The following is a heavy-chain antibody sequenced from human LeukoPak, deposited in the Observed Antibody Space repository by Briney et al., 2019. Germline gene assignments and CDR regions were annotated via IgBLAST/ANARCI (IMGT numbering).Heavy chain of an antibody. V-gene: IGHV1-69*06. Sequence: GASVKVSCKASGGTFSSYAISWVRQAPGQGLEWMGGIIPIFGTANYAQKFQGRVTITGATSASTAYMELSSLRSEDTAVFYCARVGYSGYDSRPVFNYWGQGTLVTVSS. CDR3: ARVGYSGYDSRPVFNY. J-gene: IGHJ4*02. CDR2: IIPIFGTA. CDR1: GGTFSSYA. D-gene: IGHD5-12*01.